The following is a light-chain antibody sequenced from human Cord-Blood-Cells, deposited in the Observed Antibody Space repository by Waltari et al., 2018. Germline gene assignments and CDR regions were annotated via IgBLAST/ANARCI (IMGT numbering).Light chain of an antibody. CDR3: QAWDSSTVV. CDR1: HLGDKY. J-gene: IGLJ1*01. CDR2: QDS. V-gene: IGLV3-1*01. Sequence: SYELTQPPSVSVSPGQTASITCSGDHLGDKYACWYQQKPGQSPVLVIYQDSKRPSGIPERFSGSNSGNTATLTISGTQAMDEADYYCQAWDSSTVVFGTGTKVTVL.